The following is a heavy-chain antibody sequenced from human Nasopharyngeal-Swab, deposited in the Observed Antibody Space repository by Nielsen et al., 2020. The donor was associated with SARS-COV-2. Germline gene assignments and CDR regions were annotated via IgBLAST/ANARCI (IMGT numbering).Heavy chain of an antibody. Sequence: ALVKVSCKVSGYTLTELSMHWVRQAPGKGLEWMGGFDPEDGETIYAQKFQGRVTMTEDTSTDTAYMELSSLRSEDTAVYYCATSSVFGELLGYYYGMDVWGQGTTVTVSS. CDR1: GYTLTELS. D-gene: IGHD3-10*02. J-gene: IGHJ6*02. V-gene: IGHV1-24*01. CDR3: ATSSVFGELLGYYYGMDV. CDR2: FDPEDGET.